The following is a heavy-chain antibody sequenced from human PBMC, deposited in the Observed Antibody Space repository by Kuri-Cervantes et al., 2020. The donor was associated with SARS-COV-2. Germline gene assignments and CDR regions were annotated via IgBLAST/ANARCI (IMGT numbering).Heavy chain of an antibody. CDR2: IYPGDSDT. Sequence: GGSLRLSCTASGYSFTSYCIGWVRQIPGKGLEWMGIIYPGDSDTRYSPSFQGQFTIFADKSISTAYLQWSSLKAADTAMYYCARVWGVVPAAMADYWGQGTMVTVSS. D-gene: IGHD2-2*01. V-gene: IGHV5-51*01. CDR3: ARVWGVVPAAMADY. J-gene: IGHJ4*02. CDR1: GYSFTSYC.